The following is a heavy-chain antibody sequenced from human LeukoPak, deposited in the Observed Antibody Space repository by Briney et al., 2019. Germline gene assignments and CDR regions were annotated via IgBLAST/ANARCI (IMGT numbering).Heavy chain of an antibody. V-gene: IGHV5-51*01. J-gene: IGHJ4*02. CDR1: GYSFASSW. CDR3: ARQTWRTAMEVRRIDY. D-gene: IGHD1-1*01. CDR2: IFPDDSNT. Sequence: GESLKISCSASGYSFASSWIAWVRQIPGKGLEWMGIIFPDDSNTGYNQSFQGQVTMSADKSVSTAYLQWSSLKASDTAIYYCARQTWRTAMEVRRIDYWGQGTLVIVSS.